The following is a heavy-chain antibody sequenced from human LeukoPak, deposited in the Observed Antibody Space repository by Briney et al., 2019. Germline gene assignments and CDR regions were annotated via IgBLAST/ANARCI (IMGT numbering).Heavy chain of an antibody. CDR3: ARGWTYYDILTGYLSPDAFDI. Sequence: ASVKVSCKASGYTFTSYAMHWVRQAPGQRLEWMGWINAGNGNTKYSQKFQGRVTITRDTSASTAYMELSSLRSEDTAVYYCARGWTYYDILTGYLSPDAFDIWGQGTMVTVSS. J-gene: IGHJ3*02. CDR1: GYTFTSYA. CDR2: INAGNGNT. V-gene: IGHV1-3*01. D-gene: IGHD3-9*01.